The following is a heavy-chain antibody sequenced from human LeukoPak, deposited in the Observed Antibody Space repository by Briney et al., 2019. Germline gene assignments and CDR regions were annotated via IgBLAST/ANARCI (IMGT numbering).Heavy chain of an antibody. CDR3: AKEARSIAARPTYYYYYYYMDI. D-gene: IGHD6-6*01. Sequence: GGSLRLSCAASGFTFSSYAMHWVRQAPGKGLEWVAVISYDGSNKYYADSVKGRFTISRDNSKNTLYLQMNSLRAEDTAVYYCAKEARSIAARPTYYYYYYYMDIWGKGTTVTVSS. CDR1: GFTFSSYA. CDR2: ISYDGSNK. J-gene: IGHJ6*03. V-gene: IGHV3-30*04.